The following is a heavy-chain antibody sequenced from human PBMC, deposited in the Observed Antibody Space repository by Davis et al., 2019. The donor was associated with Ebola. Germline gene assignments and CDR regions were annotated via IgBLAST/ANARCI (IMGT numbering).Heavy chain of an antibody. D-gene: IGHD4-23*01. CDR2: IKSKADGGTT. V-gene: IGHV3-15*01. Sequence: PGGSLRLSCAVSGLPFSSAYMSWVRQAPGKGLEWVGRIKSKADGGTTDYAAPVRGRFTISGDDSKNTLYLQMDSLKTEDSAVYYCTIHDYGGYWGQGTLVTVSS. CDR3: TIHDYGGY. CDR1: GLPFSSAY. J-gene: IGHJ4*02.